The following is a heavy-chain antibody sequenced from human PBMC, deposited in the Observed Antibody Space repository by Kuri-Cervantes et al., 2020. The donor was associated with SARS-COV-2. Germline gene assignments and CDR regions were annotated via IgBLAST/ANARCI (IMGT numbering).Heavy chain of an antibody. CDR3: ARDERGYSSNWFDP. D-gene: IGHD6-13*01. Sequence: ASVKVSCKASGYTFTGCYMHWVRQAPGQGLEWMGWINPNSGGTNYAQKFQGWVTMTRDTSIGTAYMELSRLRSDDTAVYYCARDERGYSSNWFDPWGQGTLVTVSS. V-gene: IGHV1-2*04. J-gene: IGHJ5*02. CDR2: INPNSGGT. CDR1: GYTFTGCY.